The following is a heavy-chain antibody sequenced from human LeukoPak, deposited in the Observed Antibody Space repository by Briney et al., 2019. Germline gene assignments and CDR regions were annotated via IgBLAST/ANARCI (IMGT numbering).Heavy chain of an antibody. CDR1: GGYISRGYY. V-gene: IGHV4-38-2*02. D-gene: IGHD5-12*01. CDR3: ASKQARRLDY. J-gene: IGHJ4*02. CDR2: IYHRGST. Sequence: SETLSLTCTVSGGYISRGYYWGWIRQPPGKGPEWVGSIYHRGSTYYHPSLKSRVTISVDKSKKQFSLKLRSVTAGAPAVYYRASKQARRLDYWRQGTLVTVSP.